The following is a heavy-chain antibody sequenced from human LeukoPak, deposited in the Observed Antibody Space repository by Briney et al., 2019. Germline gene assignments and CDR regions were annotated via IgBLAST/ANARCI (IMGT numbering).Heavy chain of an antibody. D-gene: IGHD1-26*01. J-gene: IGHJ4*02. CDR1: GFTFSSYG. CDR3: AKDRRELARTVFDY. V-gene: IGHV3-30*02. Sequence: GGSLRLSCAASGFTFSSYGMHWVRQAPCKGLEWVAFIRYDGSNKYYADSVKGRFTISRDNSKNTLYLQMNSLRAEDTAVYYCAKDRRELARTVFDYWGQGTLVTVSS. CDR2: IRYDGSNK.